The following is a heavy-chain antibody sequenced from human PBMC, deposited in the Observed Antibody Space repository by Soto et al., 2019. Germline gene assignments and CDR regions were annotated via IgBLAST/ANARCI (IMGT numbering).Heavy chain of an antibody. Sequence: ASVKVSCKASGYTFISFYVHWVRQAPGQGLEWMGVINPNGGSTAYAQKFQGRVTMTRDTSTSTVYMELSSLRSEDTAVYYCARLATVTPPYYFDYWGQGTLVTVSS. D-gene: IGHD4-17*01. CDR2: INPNGGST. J-gene: IGHJ4*02. CDR3: ARLATVTPPYYFDY. CDR1: GYTFISFY. V-gene: IGHV1-46*01.